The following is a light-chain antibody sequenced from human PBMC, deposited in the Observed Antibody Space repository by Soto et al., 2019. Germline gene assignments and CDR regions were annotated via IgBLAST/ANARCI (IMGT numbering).Light chain of an antibody. CDR2: GAS. CDR3: QQYGSSPRT. J-gene: IGKJ1*01. Sequence: EIVLTQSPGTLSLSPGERATLSCRASQSVSSSYLAGYQQKPGQAPRLLIYGASSRATGIPDRFSGSGSGTDFTLTISRLEPDDFAVYYGQQYGSSPRTFGQETKVEI. CDR1: QSVSSSY. V-gene: IGKV3-20*01.